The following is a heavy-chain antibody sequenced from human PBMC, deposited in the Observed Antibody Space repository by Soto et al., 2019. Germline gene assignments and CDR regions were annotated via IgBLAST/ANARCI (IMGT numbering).Heavy chain of an antibody. CDR3: ARNHYDGYDFDY. J-gene: IGHJ4*02. D-gene: IGHD5-12*01. Sequence: QVQLQESGPGLVRPSETLSLSCSVSNGSLSSSRWWSWVRQSPGKGLEWIGEVAENGYIHCIPSDNSRLTISIDWSRNRFSLRLTSVTAADTALYYCARNHYDGYDFDYWGQGALVTVSS. CDR1: NGSLSSSRW. CDR2: VAENGYI. V-gene: IGHV4-4*02.